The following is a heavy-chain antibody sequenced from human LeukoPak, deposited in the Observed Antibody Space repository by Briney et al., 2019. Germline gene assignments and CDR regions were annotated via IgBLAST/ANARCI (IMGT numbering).Heavy chain of an antibody. CDR3: ARGGDTVTYLDY. V-gene: IGHV1-69*13. CDR2: IIPIFGTA. J-gene: IGHJ4*02. Sequence: SVKVSCKASGGTFISYAISWVRQAPGQGLEWMGGIIPIFGTANYAQKFQGRVTITADESTSTAYMELSSLRSEDTAVYYCARGGDTVTYLDYWGQGTLVTVSS. D-gene: IGHD4-17*01. CDR1: GGTFISYA.